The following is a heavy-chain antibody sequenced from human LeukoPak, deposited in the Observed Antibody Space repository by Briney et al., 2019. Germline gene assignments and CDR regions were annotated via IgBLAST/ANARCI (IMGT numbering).Heavy chain of an antibody. Sequence: GGSLRLSCAASGFTFSSYSMNWVRQAPGKGLEWVSYISNSSSTIYYADSVKGRFTISRDNAKNSLYLQMNSLRAEDTAVYYCARDPYYDSSGYYDGVYNWFDPWGQGTLVTVSS. J-gene: IGHJ5*02. CDR1: GFTFSSYS. CDR3: ARDPYYDSSGYYDGVYNWFDP. D-gene: IGHD3-22*01. V-gene: IGHV3-48*01. CDR2: ISNSSSTI.